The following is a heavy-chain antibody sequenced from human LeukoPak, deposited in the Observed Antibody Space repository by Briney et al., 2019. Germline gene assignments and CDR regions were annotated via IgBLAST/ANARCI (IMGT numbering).Heavy chain of an antibody. J-gene: IGHJ4*02. CDR3: ARVTGIAVAGTYY. CDR2: INHSGST. D-gene: IGHD6-19*01. CDR1: GGSFSGYY. V-gene: IGHV4-34*01. Sequence: PSETLSLTCAVYGGSFSGYYWSWIRQPPGKGLEWIGEINHSGSTNYNPSLKSRVTISVDTSKNQFSLKLSSVTAADTAVYYCARVTGIAVAGTYYWGQGTLVTVSS.